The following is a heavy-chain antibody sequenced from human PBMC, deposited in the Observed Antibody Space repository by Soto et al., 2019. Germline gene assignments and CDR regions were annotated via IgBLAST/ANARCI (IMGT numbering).Heavy chain of an antibody. V-gene: IGHV4-30-4*01. J-gene: IGHJ4*02. CDR2: IYYSGST. Sequence: SETLSLTCTVSGGSISSGDYYWSWIRQPPGKGLEWIGYIYYSGSTYYNPSLKSRVTISVDTSKNQFSLKLSSVTAADTAVYYCAYLGYSYGPQFDDYWGQGTLVTVSS. CDR1: GGSISSGDYY. CDR3: AYLGYSYGPQFDDY. D-gene: IGHD5-18*01.